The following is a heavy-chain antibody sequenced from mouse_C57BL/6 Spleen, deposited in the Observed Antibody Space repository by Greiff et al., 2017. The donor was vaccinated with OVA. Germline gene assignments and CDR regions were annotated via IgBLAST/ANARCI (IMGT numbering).Heavy chain of an antibody. J-gene: IGHJ4*01. CDR3: AQSVAMYY. Sequence: VQLQQPGTELVKPGASVKLSCKASGYTFTSYWMHWVKQRPGKGLEWIGNINPSNGGSNYNEKVKSKATLHVDKASSTAYMQSSSLTSEDSAVYYCAQSVAMYYWGQGTSVTVSS. CDR2: INPSNGGS. CDR1: GYTFTSYW. V-gene: IGHV1-53*01.